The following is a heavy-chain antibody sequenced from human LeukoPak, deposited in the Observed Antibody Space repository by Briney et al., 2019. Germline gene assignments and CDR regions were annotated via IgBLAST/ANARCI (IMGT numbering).Heavy chain of an antibody. CDR3: ARGSRDSSGYRYYLNY. D-gene: IGHD3-22*01. V-gene: IGHV3-7*01. Sequence: PGGSLRLSCAASGFTLSSYWMSWVRQAPGKGLEWGASIKQDAGTEYSVDSLKGRFTISRDNDYNSLYLQMNSLSAADKAVYFCARGSRDSSGYRYYLNYWGKGTLVTVSS. J-gene: IGHJ4*02. CDR2: IKQDAGTE. CDR1: GFTLSSYW.